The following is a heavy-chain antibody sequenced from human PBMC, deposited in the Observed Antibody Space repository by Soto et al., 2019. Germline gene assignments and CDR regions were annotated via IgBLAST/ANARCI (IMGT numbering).Heavy chain of an antibody. J-gene: IGHJ5*02. CDR1: GFTFSSYW. CDR2: INSDGSST. V-gene: IGHV3-74*01. D-gene: IGHD4-17*01. Sequence: EVQLVESGGGLVQPGGSLRLSCAASGFTFSSYWMHWVRQAPGKGLVWVSRINSDGSSTSYADSVKGRFTISRDNAKNTLYLQMNSLRAEDTAVYYCARSDLYGDYVPWFDPWGQGTLVTVSS. CDR3: ARSDLYGDYVPWFDP.